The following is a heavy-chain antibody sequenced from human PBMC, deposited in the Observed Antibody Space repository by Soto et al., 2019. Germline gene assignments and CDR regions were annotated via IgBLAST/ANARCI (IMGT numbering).Heavy chain of an antibody. V-gene: IGHV3-53*01. CDR3: VRVLYDSGVVDF. CDR1: GFTVSRYD. CDR2: IQTGGAT. J-gene: IGHJ4*02. Sequence: QLVESGGGLFQAGGSTRLSCLASGFTVSRYDMAWVRQAPGKGLERASIIQTGGATYYTDSAQGRFTISRDNSRNTVYLQMSSLRVEDTGVYSCVRVLYDSGVVDFWGQGSPITVS. D-gene: IGHD5-12*01.